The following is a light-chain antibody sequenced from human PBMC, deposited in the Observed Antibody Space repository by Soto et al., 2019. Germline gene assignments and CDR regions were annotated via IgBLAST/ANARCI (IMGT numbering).Light chain of an antibody. J-gene: IGLJ3*02. CDR2: EVS. V-gene: IGLV2-14*01. CDR1: NSDVGGYNY. CDR3: SSYTSSSSWV. Sequence: QSALTQPASVSGSPGQSITISCTGTNSDVGGYNYVSWYQQHPGKAPKLMIYEVSNRPSGVSNRFSASKSGNTASLTISGLQAEDEADYCCSSYTSSSSWVFGGGTKVTVL.